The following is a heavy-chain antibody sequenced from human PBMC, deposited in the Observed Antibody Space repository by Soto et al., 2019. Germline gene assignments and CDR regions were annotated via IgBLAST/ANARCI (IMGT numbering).Heavy chain of an antibody. CDR1: GFTFSSYG. V-gene: IGHV3-23*01. J-gene: IGHJ6*03. D-gene: IGHD2-15*01. CDR3: AKEGIRGSRFYYYYCMDV. CDR2: ISGSGGDT. Sequence: EVQVLESGGGLVQPGGSLSLSCAASGFTFSSYGMSWVRQAPGKGLEWVSGISGSGGDTYYADSVKGRFTISRDNSKNTLYLQMNSLRAEDTAVYYCAKEGIRGSRFYYYYCMDVWGKGTTVTVS.